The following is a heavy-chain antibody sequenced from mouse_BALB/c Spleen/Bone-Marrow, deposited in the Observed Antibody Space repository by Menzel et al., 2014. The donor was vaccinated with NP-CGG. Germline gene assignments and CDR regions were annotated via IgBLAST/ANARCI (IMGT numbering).Heavy chain of an antibody. CDR1: GFTFTDNH. CDR3: ARDSDWFAY. Sequence: EVKLVESGGGLVQPGGSLRLSCAPSGFTFTDNHMSWVRQPPGKALEWLGFIGNEANGYTTEYSASVKGRFTISRDNSQSILYLQMNTLRAEDSATYYCARDSDWFAYWGQGTLVTVSA. CDR2: IGNEANGYTT. V-gene: IGHV7-3*02. J-gene: IGHJ3*01.